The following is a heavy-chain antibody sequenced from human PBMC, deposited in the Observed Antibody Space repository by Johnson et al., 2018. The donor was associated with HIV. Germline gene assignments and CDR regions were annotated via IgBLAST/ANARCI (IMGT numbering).Heavy chain of an antibody. CDR3: TRRSPYDAFDI. CDR2: IRSSGSTI. V-gene: IGHV3-11*04. CDR1: GFTFSDYS. J-gene: IGHJ3*02. Sequence: QVQLVESGGGLVKPGGSLRVSCAASGFTFSDYSMSWIRKAPGKGLEWVSYIRSSGSTIYYADSVKGRSTISRDNSKNTLYLQMNSLRAEDTAVYYCTRRSPYDAFDIWGQGTMVTVSS.